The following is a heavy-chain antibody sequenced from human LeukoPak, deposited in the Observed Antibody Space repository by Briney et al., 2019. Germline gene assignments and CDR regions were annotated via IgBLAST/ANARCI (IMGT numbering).Heavy chain of an antibody. J-gene: IGHJ4*02. CDR2: INHSGST. CDR3: ASLSITIFAVVICPFDY. D-gene: IGHD3-3*01. Sequence: AETLSLTCAVYGGSFSGYYWSWIRQPPGKGLEWIGEINHSGSTNYNPSLKSRVTISVDTSKNKFSLKVSTVTAADTAVYYCASLSITIFAVVICPFDYWGQGTLVTVSS. V-gene: IGHV4-34*01. CDR1: GGSFSGYY.